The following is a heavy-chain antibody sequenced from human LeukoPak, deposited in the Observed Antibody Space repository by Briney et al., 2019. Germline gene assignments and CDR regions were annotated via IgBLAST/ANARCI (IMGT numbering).Heavy chain of an antibody. J-gene: IGHJ4*02. CDR2: IYSTGST. Sequence: SETLSLTCAVSGASIGTYGPSWSWIRQPPGKGLEWIGYIYSTGSTYYNPSLKSRVTISVDKSKNQFSLRLSSVTAADTAVYYCAREVSGWGDFYYWGQGILVTVSS. CDR1: GASIGTYGPS. CDR3: AREVSGWGDFYY. V-gene: IGHV4-30-2*01. D-gene: IGHD6-19*01.